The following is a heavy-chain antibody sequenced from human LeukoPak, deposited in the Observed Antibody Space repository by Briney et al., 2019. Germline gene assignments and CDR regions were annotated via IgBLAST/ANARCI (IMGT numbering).Heavy chain of an antibody. V-gene: IGHV3-74*01. CDR3: AGGYGFDY. CDR2: INSDGSRT. D-gene: IGHD1-1*01. Sequence: GGPLRLSCAASGFPFSSYWMHWVRQAPGKGLVWVSRINSDGSRTNYADSVKGRFTISRDNAKNTLYLQMNSLRAEDTAVYYCAGGYGFDYWGQGTLVTVSS. J-gene: IGHJ4*02. CDR1: GFPFSSYW.